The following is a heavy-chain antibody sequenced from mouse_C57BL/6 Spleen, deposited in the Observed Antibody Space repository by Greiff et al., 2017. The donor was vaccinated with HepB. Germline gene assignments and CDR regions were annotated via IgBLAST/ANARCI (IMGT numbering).Heavy chain of an antibody. CDR1: GFTFSNYW. D-gene: IGHD2-1*01. Sequence: DVKLVESGGGLVQPGGSMKLSCVASGFTFSNYWMNWVRQSPEKGLEWVAQIRLKSDNYATHYAESVKGRFTISRDDSKSSVYLQMNNLRAEDTGIYYCTGYGNWGFYYYAMDYWGQGTSVTVSS. J-gene: IGHJ4*01. V-gene: IGHV6-3*01. CDR3: TGYGNWGFYYYAMDY. CDR2: IRLKSDNYAT.